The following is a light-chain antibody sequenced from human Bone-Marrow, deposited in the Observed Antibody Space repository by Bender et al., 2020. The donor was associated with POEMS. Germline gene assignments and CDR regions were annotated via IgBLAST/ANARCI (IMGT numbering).Light chain of an antibody. Sequence: QAALTQPPSVSGAPGQTITISCTGTISNIGARYAVHWYQQLPGTAPRLLISKNHDRPSGVPERFSGSISGNTATLTISGTQTLDEADYYCQAWDSGTNWVFGGGTKLTVL. CDR2: KNH. V-gene: IGLV1-40*01. CDR3: QAWDSGTNWV. CDR1: ISNIGARYA. J-gene: IGLJ3*02.